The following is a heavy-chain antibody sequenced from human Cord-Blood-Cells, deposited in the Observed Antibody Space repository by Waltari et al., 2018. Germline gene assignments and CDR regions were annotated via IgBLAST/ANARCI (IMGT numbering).Heavy chain of an antibody. D-gene: IGHD1-26*01. CDR2: NYYSGST. CDR3: ARGRAVPGHWYFDL. Sequence: QVQLQASGPGLVKPSETLSLTCTVSGGSISSYYWSWIRQPPGKGLEWIGYNYYSGSTNYNPSLKSRVTISVDTSKNQFSLKLSSVTAADTAVYYCARGRAVPGHWYFDLWGRGTLVTVSS. CDR1: GGSISSYY. J-gene: IGHJ2*01. V-gene: IGHV4-59*01.